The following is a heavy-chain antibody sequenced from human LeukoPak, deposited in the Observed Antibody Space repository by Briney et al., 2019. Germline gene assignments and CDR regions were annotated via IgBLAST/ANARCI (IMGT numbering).Heavy chain of an antibody. D-gene: IGHD5-12*01. V-gene: IGHV5-51*01. Sequence: GESLQISCKASGYRFTTYWIGWVRQMPGKGLEWMGIIYPRDSDTRYSPSFEGQVTISADKSITTAYLQWSSLKASDTAMYYCARQITDQSSGYDSIDYWGQGTLVTVSS. CDR1: GYRFTTYW. J-gene: IGHJ4*02. CDR3: ARQITDQSSGYDSIDY. CDR2: IYPRDSDT.